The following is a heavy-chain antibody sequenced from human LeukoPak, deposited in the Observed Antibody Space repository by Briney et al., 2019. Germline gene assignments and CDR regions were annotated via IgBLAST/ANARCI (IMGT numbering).Heavy chain of an antibody. CDR1: GFTFSSYS. D-gene: IGHD6-19*01. CDR2: ISSSSSYI. V-gene: IGHV3-21*01. CDR3: ARDIATYSSGPAAY. Sequence: PGGSLRLSCAASGFTFSSYSMNWVRQAPGKGLEWVSSISSSSSYIYYADSVKGRFTISRDNAKNSLYLQMNSLRAEDTAVYYCARDIATYSSGPAAYWGQGTLVTVSS. J-gene: IGHJ4*02.